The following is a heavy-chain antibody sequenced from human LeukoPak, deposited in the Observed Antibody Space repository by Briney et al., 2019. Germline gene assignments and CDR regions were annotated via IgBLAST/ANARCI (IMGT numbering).Heavy chain of an antibody. CDR3: AREDASNYYDSSGPNVRPYYFDY. D-gene: IGHD3-22*01. CDR2: IYYSGST. Sequence: KASETLSLTYTVSGGSVSSGSYYWSWIRQPPGKGLEWIGYIYYSGSTNYNPSLKSRVTISVDTSKNQFSLKLSSVTAADTAVYYCAREDASNYYDSSGPNVRPYYFDYWGQGTLVTVSS. J-gene: IGHJ4*02. CDR1: GGSVSSGSYY. V-gene: IGHV4-61*01.